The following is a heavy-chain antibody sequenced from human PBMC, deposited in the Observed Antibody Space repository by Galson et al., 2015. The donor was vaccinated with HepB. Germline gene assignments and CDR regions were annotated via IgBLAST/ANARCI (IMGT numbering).Heavy chain of an antibody. CDR2: INPNSGGT. Sequence: SVKVSCKASGYTFSSYSITWVRQAPGQGLEWMGWINPNSGGTNYAQKFQGRVTMTRDTSISTAYMELSRLRSDDTAVYYCARDLRTTLSYRIDYWGQGTLVTVSS. CDR1: GYTFSSYS. CDR3: ARDLRTTLSYRIDY. J-gene: IGHJ4*02. D-gene: IGHD1/OR15-1a*01. V-gene: IGHV1-2*02.